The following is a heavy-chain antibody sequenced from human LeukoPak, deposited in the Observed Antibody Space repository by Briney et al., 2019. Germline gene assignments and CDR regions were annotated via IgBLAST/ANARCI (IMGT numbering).Heavy chain of an antibody. D-gene: IGHD3-10*01. J-gene: IGHJ6*02. CDR2: IWYDGSDE. Sequence: GGSLRLSCVASGFTLSTYGIHWVRQAPGKGLEWLAVIWYDGSDECYADSVKGRFSISRDNSHNTVFLQMNSLRAEDTAVYYCARDLLVRDMVRGLISSFYGMDVWGQGTSVTVSS. CDR1: GFTLSTYG. V-gene: IGHV3-33*01. CDR3: ARDLLVRDMVRGLISSFYGMDV.